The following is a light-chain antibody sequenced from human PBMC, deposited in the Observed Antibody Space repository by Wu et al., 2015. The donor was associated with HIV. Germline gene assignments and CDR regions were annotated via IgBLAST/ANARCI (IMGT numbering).Light chain of an antibody. CDR3: QQYGSSQWT. CDR1: QSVSSRN. Sequence: EIVLTQSPGTLSLSPGERATLSCRAGQSVSSRNLAWYQQTPGQPPRLLIYGASSRATGIPDRFSGSGSGTDFTLTITRLEPEDFAVYYCQQYGSSQWTFGQGTKVEIK. J-gene: IGKJ1*01. CDR2: GAS. V-gene: IGKV3-20*01.